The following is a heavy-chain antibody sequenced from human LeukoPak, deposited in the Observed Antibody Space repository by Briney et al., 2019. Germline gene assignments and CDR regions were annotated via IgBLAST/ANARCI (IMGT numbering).Heavy chain of an antibody. CDR2: IIPIFGTA. Sequence: SVKVSCKASGGTFSSYAVSWVRQAPGQGLEWMGGIIPIFGTANYAQKFQGRVTITADESTSTAYMELSSLRSEDTAVYYCARDGLNYYGSGSYEWGQGTLVTVSS. CDR3: ARDGLNYYGSGSYE. V-gene: IGHV1-69*13. CDR1: GGTFSSYA. J-gene: IGHJ4*02. D-gene: IGHD3-10*01.